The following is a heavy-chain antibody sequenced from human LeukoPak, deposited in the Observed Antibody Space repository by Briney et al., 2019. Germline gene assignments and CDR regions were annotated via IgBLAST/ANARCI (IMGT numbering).Heavy chain of an antibody. CDR3: ARDLGIAVAFNFGAFDI. V-gene: IGHV3-21*01. D-gene: IGHD6-19*01. J-gene: IGHJ3*02. CDR1: GFTFSSYS. Sequence: PGGSLRLSCAASGFTFSSYSMNWVRQAPGKGLEWVSSIISSSSYIYYADSVRGRFTISRGNAKNSLYLQMNSLRAEDTAVYYCARDLGIAVAFNFGAFDIWGQGTMVTVSS. CDR2: IISSSSYI.